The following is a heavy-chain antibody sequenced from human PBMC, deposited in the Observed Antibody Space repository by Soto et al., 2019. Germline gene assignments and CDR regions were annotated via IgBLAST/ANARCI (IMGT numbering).Heavy chain of an antibody. CDR3: ARARAGQYFAY. CDR1: GGSISSSSYY. CDR2: IYYSGST. D-gene: IGHD6-13*01. J-gene: IGHJ4*02. Sequence: PSEPLSPTCTVPGGSISSSSYYWGWIRQPPGKGLEWIGSIYYSGSTYYNPSVKSRVTISVDTSKNQFSLKLSSVTAADTAGYYCARARAGQYFAYWGQGTLVT. V-gene: IGHV4-39*07.